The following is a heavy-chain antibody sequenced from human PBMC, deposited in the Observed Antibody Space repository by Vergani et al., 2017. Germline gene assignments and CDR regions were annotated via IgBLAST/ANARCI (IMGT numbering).Heavy chain of an antibody. D-gene: IGHD2-21*01. CDR3: TTDPRYSGDGSCYWLRDHHYYGMDV. CDR2: IKSTFDRGTT. J-gene: IGHJ6*02. V-gene: IGHV3-15*07. CDR1: GFSFRNAW. Sequence: EVQLVESGGGIVKPGGSLRLSCVASGFSFRNAWMNWVRRTPGKGLEWVGRIKSTFDRGTTDYAADVTGRFTISSDDSKNTLFLQMNGLKTEDIGVYYCTTDPRYSGDGSCYWLRDHHYYGMDVWGQGTTVTVSS.